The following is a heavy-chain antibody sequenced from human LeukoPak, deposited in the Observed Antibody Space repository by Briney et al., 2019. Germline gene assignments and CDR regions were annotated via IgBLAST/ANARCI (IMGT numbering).Heavy chain of an antibody. CDR3: AKDQWVKSVGGTWDY. CDR1: GFTFSSYG. J-gene: IGHJ4*02. D-gene: IGHD6-13*01. CDR2: ISDWGYRT. V-gene: IGHV3-23*01. Sequence: GGSLRISCAASGFTFSSYGMSWVRQTPGKGLEWVSSISDWGYRTYYADSVKGRFTISRDNSNNTLYLQMNSLRAEDTAVYYCAKDQWVKSVGGTWDYWGQGTLVTVSS.